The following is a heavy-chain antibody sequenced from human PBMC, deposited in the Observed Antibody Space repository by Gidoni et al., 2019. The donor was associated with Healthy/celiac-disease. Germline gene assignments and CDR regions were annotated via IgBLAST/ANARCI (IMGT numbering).Heavy chain of an antibody. CDR2: IYYSGST. CDR1: VGSISSGDYY. Sequence: QVQLQESGPGLVQPSQTLSLTCTVSVGSISSGDYYWSWIRQPPGKGLEWIGYIYYSGSTYYNPSLKSRVTIAVDTSKNQFSLKLSSVTATDTAVYYCARATTTPEYYFDYWGQGTLVTVSS. CDR3: ARATTTPEYYFDY. J-gene: IGHJ4*02. D-gene: IGHD1-1*01. V-gene: IGHV4-30-4*01.